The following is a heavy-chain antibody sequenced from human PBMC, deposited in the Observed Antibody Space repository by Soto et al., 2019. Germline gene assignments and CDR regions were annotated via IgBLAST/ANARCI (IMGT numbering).Heavy chain of an antibody. CDR3: AKTCSFGSCFDY. D-gene: IGHD2-15*01. CDR1: GFTFSSYW. Sequence: PGGSLRLSCAASGFTFSSYWMHWVRQAPGKGLEWVSLIRWDGRDTYYIDSVRGRFTISRDNSKNSLYLQIHSLRTEDTALYYCAKTCSFGSCFDYWGQGTLVTVSS. V-gene: IGHV3-43*01. CDR2: IRWDGRDT. J-gene: IGHJ4*02.